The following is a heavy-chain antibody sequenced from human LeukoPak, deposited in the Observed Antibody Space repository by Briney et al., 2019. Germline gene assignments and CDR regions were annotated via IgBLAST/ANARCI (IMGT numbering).Heavy chain of an antibody. CDR2: IIPIFSTA. V-gene: IGHV1-69*06. CDR3: ARDNDSGDPPHFDC. Sequence: SAVKVSCKASGGTFSRYPISWVRQAPGQGLDWVGGIIPIFSTANYAQKFRGRVTITGDNSTSTAYMELSRLRSEDTAVYYCARDNDSGDPPHFDCWGQGTLVTVSS. J-gene: IGHJ4*02. D-gene: IGHD3-10*01. CDR1: GGTFSRYP.